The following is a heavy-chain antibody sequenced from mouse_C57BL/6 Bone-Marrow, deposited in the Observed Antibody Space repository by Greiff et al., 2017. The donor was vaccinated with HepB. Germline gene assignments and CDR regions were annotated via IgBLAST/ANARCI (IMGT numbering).Heavy chain of an antibody. J-gene: IGHJ1*03. CDR1: GFTFTDYY. V-gene: IGHV7-3*01. Sequence: EVMLVESGGGLVQPGGSLSLSCAASGFTFTDYYMSWVRQPPGKALEWLGFIRNKANGYTTEYSASVKGRFTISRDNSQSILYLQMNALRAEDSATYYCARFSYYYGSSNWYFDVWGTGTTVTVSS. CDR3: ARFSYYYGSSNWYFDV. D-gene: IGHD1-1*01. CDR2: IRNKANGYTT.